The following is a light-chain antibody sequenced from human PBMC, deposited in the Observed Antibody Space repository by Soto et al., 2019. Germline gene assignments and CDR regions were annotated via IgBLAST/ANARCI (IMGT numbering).Light chain of an antibody. CDR1: QSVSISTY. J-gene: IGKJ5*01. CDR2: DAC. V-gene: IGKV3-20*01. CDR3: QQYGSSPRT. Sequence: EIVLTHSPGTLSLSPCERAALSFSASQSVSISTYLAWYQQKPGPAQGLLIYDACSRASGIPDRFSGSGCGTDFDLTISRLEPEDFALYYCQQYGSSPRTFGQGTRLEIK.